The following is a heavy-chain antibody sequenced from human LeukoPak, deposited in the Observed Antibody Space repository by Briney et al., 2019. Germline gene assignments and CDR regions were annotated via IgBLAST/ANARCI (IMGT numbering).Heavy chain of an antibody. CDR1: GYTFTSYY. Sequence: ASVKVSCKASGYTFTSYYMHWVRQAPGQGLEWMGIINPSGGSTSYAQKFQGRITLTADSSTDTAYMELTSLRAEDTALYYCASFVPDSDSSDFYIHAFHIWGRGTLVTVSS. J-gene: IGHJ3*02. CDR2: INPSGGST. D-gene: IGHD3-22*01. CDR3: ASFVPDSDSSDFYIHAFHI. V-gene: IGHV1-46*01.